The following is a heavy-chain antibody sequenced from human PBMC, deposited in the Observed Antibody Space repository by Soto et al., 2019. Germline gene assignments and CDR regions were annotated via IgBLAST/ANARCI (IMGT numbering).Heavy chain of an antibody. V-gene: IGHV4-30-4*01. J-gene: IGHJ4*02. CDR3: ARVNVTLDL. D-gene: IGHD2-21*02. Sequence: PSETLSLTCTVSGGSISSGGYYWSWIRQHPGTGLEWIGHISYSGSTYYSPSLTTRATISRDTSKNRVSLELRSVTAADTAVYYCARVNVTLDLWGLGTLVTVSS. CDR2: ISYSGST. CDR1: GGSISSGGYY.